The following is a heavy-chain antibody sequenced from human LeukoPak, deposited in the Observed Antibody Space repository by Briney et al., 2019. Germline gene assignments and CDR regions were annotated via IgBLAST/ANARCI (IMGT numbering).Heavy chain of an antibody. J-gene: IGHJ4*02. CDR3: ARGSPTYYYDSSGYALTY. V-gene: IGHV1-2*02. D-gene: IGHD3-22*01. CDR2: INPNSGGT. CDR1: GYTFTGYY. Sequence: ASVKVSCKASGYTFTGYYMHWVRQAPGQGLEWMGWINPNSGGTNYAQKFQGRVTMTRDMSTSTVYMELSSLRSEDTAVYYCARGSPTYYYDSSGYALTYWGQGTLVTVSS.